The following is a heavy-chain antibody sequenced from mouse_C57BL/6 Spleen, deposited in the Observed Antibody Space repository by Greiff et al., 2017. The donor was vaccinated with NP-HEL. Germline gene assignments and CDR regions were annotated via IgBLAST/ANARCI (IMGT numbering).Heavy chain of an antibody. CDR2: IYPGGGYT. V-gene: IGHV1-63*01. CDR1: GYTFTNYW. CDR3: AKTAQARGYFDY. Sequence: VQLQESGAELVRPGTSVKMSCKASGYTFTNYWIGWAKQRPGHGLEWIGDIYPGGGYTNYNEKFKGKATLTADKSSSTAYMQFSSLTSEDSAIYYCAKTAQARGYFDYWGQGTTLTVSS. D-gene: IGHD3-2*02. J-gene: IGHJ2*01.